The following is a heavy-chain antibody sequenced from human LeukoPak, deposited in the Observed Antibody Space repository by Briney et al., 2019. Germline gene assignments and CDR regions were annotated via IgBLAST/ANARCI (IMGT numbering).Heavy chain of an antibody. V-gene: IGHV3-23*01. CDR3: AKDFNSGLFDY. D-gene: IGHD6-19*01. CDR1: GFTFSSFA. J-gene: IGHJ4*02. CDR2: ISHDGGST. Sequence: GGSLRLSCAASGFTFSSFAMSWVRQTPGKGLEWVSTISHDGGSTYFADSVKGRFTISRDNSKSTLYLQMNSLRAEDTALYFCAKDFNSGLFDYWGQGTLVAVSS.